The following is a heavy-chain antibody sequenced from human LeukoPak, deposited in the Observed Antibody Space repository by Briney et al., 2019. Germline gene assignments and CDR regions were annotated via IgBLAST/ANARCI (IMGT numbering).Heavy chain of an antibody. D-gene: IGHD2-15*01. CDR1: GFTFSSYG. CDR3: AIGRGWSSGDLDS. CDR2: ISYDGSNK. V-gene: IGHV3-30*03. Sequence: GGSLRLSCAASGFTFSSYGMHWVRQAPGRGLEWVALISYDGSNKYYAESVKGRFTISRDNSKNTLYLQMNSLRAEDTAVYYCAIGRGWSSGDLDSWGQGTLVTVSS. J-gene: IGHJ4*02.